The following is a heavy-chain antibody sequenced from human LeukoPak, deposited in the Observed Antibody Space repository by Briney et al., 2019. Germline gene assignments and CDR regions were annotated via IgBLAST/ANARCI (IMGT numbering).Heavy chain of an antibody. CDR1: GFTFSAYS. J-gene: IGHJ3*02. D-gene: IGHD6-19*01. Sequence: GGSLRLSCGASGFTFSAYSMNWVRQAPGKGLDWVSYISSRSFTIYYADSVKGRFAISRDNAKNSLYLEMNSLRDEDTAVYYCARSVIAVAGYDAFDIWGQGTVVTVSS. V-gene: IGHV3-48*02. CDR3: ARSVIAVAGYDAFDI. CDR2: ISSRSFTI.